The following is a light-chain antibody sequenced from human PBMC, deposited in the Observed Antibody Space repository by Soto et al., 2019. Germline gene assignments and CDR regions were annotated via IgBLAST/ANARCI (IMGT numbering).Light chain of an antibody. CDR3: QQYKSWPPTA. J-gene: IGKJ5*01. CDR2: GAS. CDR1: QSVPSR. Sequence: EIVITQCPATLSVSQGEDVTLSCMASQSVPSRIAWYQQKPGQAPSLLIYGASTRATGVPDRFSGTGSGTEFTLTISSLKSEDYAVYYCQQYKSWPPTALGLGTRLEIK. V-gene: IGKV3-15*01.